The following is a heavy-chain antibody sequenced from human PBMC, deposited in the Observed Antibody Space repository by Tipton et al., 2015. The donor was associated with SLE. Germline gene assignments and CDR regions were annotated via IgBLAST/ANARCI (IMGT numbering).Heavy chain of an antibody. CDR3: ARESAITMVRGAVDI. D-gene: IGHD3-10*01. CDR2: IYYSGST. Sequence: LRLSCTVSGYSISSGYYWSWIRQHPGKGLEWIGYIYYSGSTYYNPSLKSRVTISVDTSKNQFSLKLSSVTAADTAVYYCARESAITMVRGAVDIWGQGTMVTVSS. CDR1: GYSISSGYY. J-gene: IGHJ3*02. V-gene: IGHV4-31*03.